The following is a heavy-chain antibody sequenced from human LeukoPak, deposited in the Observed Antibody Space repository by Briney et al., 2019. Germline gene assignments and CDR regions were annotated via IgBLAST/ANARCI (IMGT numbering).Heavy chain of an antibody. Sequence: PGGSLRLSCAASGFTFSDYYMSWIRQAPGKGLEWVSYISSSGSTIYYADSVKGRFTISGDNAKNSLYLQMNSLRAEDTAVYYCARDGDCGGDCSSGMDVWGQGTTVTVSS. D-gene: IGHD2-21*02. J-gene: IGHJ6*02. V-gene: IGHV3-11*01. CDR2: ISSSGSTI. CDR1: GFTFSDYY. CDR3: ARDGDCGGDCSSGMDV.